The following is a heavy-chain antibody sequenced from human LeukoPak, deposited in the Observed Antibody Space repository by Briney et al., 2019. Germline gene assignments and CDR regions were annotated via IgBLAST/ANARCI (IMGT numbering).Heavy chain of an antibody. CDR3: ARSTWGSGSPRWFDP. V-gene: IGHV4-39*07. J-gene: IGHJ5*02. Sequence: SETLSLTCTVSGGSISTSNYYWGWIRQPPGKGLEWIGNIFYSGSTYYNPSLKSRVTISVDTSKNQFSLKLSPVTAADTAVYYCARSTWGSGSPRWFDPWGQGTLVTVSS. D-gene: IGHD3-10*01. CDR2: IFYSGST. CDR1: GGSISTSNYY.